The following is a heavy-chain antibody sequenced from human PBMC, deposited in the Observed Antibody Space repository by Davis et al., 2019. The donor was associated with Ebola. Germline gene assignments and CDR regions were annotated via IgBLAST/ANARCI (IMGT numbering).Heavy chain of an antibody. D-gene: IGHD4-17*01. Sequence: PGGSLRLSCAVSGLICRSLAMSWGRPAPGKGLEWVSSISVRSITYHADSVKGRFTISRDNSKNTLYLQMNSLRAEDTAVYYCAKVHPPTTVTTGWFDPWGQGALVTDSS. CDR2: ISVRSIT. J-gene: IGHJ5*02. V-gene: IGHV3-23*01. CDR1: GLICRSLA. CDR3: AKVHPPTTVTTGWFDP.